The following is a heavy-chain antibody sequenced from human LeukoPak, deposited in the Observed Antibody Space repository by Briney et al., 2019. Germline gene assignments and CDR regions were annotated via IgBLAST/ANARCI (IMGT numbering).Heavy chain of an antibody. CDR2: ISSSSSYI. D-gene: IGHD3-22*01. CDR3: AREKPALTYYYDSSGYYYFDY. Sequence: GGSLRLSCAASGFTFSSYSMNWVRQAPGKGLEWVSSISSSSSYIYYADSVKGRFTISRDNAKNSLYLQMNSLRAEDTAVYYCAREKPALTYYYDSSGYYYFDYRGQGTLVTVSS. J-gene: IGHJ4*02. CDR1: GFTFSSYS. V-gene: IGHV3-21*01.